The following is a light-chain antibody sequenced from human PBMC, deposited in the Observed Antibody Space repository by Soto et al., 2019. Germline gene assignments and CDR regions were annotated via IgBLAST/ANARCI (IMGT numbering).Light chain of an antibody. CDR3: QQYNNWPET. V-gene: IGKV3-15*01. J-gene: IGKJ1*01. CDR2: GAS. CDR1: QSVGGD. Sequence: EILMTQSPATLSVSPGERATLSCRASQSVGGDLAWYQQKPGQAPRLLISGASTRASGIPARFSGSGSGTEFTLTISSLQYEDFAFYYCQQYNNWPETFGQGTKVEIK.